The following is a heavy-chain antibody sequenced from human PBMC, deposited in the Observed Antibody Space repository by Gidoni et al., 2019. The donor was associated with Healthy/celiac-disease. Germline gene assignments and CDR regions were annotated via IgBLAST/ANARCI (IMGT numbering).Heavy chain of an antibody. Sequence: EVQLVQSGAEVKKPGESLRISCKGSGYSFPTSWISWVRQMPGKGLEWMGRIDPSDSYTNYSPSFQGHVTISADKSISTAYLQWSSLKASDTAMYYCARLSRGGYGSSSRWFDPWGQGTLVTVSS. D-gene: IGHD6-6*01. CDR1: GYSFPTSW. V-gene: IGHV5-10-1*03. CDR3: ARLSRGGYGSSSRWFDP. CDR2: IDPSDSYT. J-gene: IGHJ5*02.